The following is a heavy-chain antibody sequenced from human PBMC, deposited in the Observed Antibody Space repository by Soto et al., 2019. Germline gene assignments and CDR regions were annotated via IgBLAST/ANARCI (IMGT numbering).Heavy chain of an antibody. D-gene: IGHD3-22*01. CDR2: TYPGDSAT. V-gene: IGHV5-51*01. CDR3: AASPRHDTDPVWPY. Sequence: GESLKISCKTSGFAFSNYWVGWVRQMPGKGFEWMGITYPGDSATKYSPSFQGHVTISSDKSTNTAYLQWSSLRASDTAIYFCAASPRHDTDPVWPYWGERTLVTVSS. CDR1: GFAFSNYW. J-gene: IGHJ4*02.